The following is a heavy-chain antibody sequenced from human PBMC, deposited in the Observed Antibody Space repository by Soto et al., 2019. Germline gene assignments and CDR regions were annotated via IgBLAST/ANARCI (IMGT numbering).Heavy chain of an antibody. CDR3: ERRRFNNCQCMDY. V-gene: IGHV4-30-4*07. CDR1: GGSISSGGYY. J-gene: IGHJ4*01. D-gene: IGHD1-20*01. Sequence: PSETLSLTCAVSGGSISSGGYYWRWLRQAPGKRLEWIGYIHFSGSTYYNPSLKSRVTISVDTSKNTFSLKLLSVTAADTAGCLCERRRFNNCQCMDYWGQGMPVPVP. CDR2: IHFSGST.